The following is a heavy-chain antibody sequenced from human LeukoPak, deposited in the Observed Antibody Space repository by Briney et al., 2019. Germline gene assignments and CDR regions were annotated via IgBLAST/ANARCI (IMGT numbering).Heavy chain of an antibody. V-gene: IGHV4-59*12. D-gene: IGHD6-13*01. Sequence: SETLSLTCAVSGGPLTSYYWSWIRQPPGKGLEWIGFIYYRGSTNYNPSLESRVTISVDTSKNRFSLKLSSVTAADTAVYYCARRGYSSSWYVGFDYWGQGTLVTVSS. CDR1: GGPLTSYY. CDR2: IYYRGST. CDR3: ARRGYSSSWYVGFDY. J-gene: IGHJ4*02.